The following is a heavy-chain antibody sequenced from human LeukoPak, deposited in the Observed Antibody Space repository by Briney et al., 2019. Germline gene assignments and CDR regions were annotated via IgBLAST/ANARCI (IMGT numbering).Heavy chain of an antibody. CDR1: GFTFSSYW. Sequence: GGTLRLSCAASGFTFSSYWMSWVRQAPGKGREGVANIKQDGSEKYYVDSVKGRFTISRDNAKNSLYLQMNSLRAEDTAVYYCARVSSSSWYAFDYWGQGTLVTVSS. D-gene: IGHD6-13*01. CDR3: ARVSSSSWYAFDY. J-gene: IGHJ4*02. V-gene: IGHV3-7*01. CDR2: IKQDGSEK.